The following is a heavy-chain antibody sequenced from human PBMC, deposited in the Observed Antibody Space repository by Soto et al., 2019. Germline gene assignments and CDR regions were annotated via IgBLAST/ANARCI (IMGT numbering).Heavy chain of an antibody. D-gene: IGHD3-10*01. J-gene: IGHJ4*01. CDR3: ARAEYATSWVGILHTVVHGVKIDF. Sequence: QVKLVQSGAEVKKAGASVKVSCKASGYTFISYGIAWVRQAPEQELEWMGWISTYNGKTNYAQKFQDRVTMTTDTSTSTAYMDVRSLRSDDAALYYCARAEYATSWVGILHTVVHGVKIDFWGHGTLVTVSS. CDR2: ISTYNGKT. V-gene: IGHV1-18*01. CDR1: GYTFISYG.